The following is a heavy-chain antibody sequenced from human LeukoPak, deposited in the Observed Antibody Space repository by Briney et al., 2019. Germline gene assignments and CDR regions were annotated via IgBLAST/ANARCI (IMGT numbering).Heavy chain of an antibody. D-gene: IGHD6-13*01. V-gene: IGHV4-59*01. CDR2: IYYSGST. CDR3: AREIQGWVAFAIAAAGKGGYYYYYMDV. CDR1: GGSISSYY. Sequence: SETLSPTCTVSGGSISSYYWSWIRQPPGKGLECIGYIYYSGSTNYNPSLKSRVTISVDTSKNQFSLKLSSVTAADTAVYYCAREIQGWVAFAIAAAGKGGYYYYYMDVWGKGTTVTVSS. J-gene: IGHJ6*03.